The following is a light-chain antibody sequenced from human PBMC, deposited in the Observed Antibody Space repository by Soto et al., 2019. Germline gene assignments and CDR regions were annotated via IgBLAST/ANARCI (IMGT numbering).Light chain of an antibody. CDR3: QQRSNWIS. Sequence: EVVMTQSPATLSVSPGERATLSCRASQTVSRNLAWYQQRPGQAPRLLIYDVFTRAAGIPARFSGSGSETEFTLTIRSLQSEDFAVYYCQQRSNWISFGGGTKVEI. CDR2: DVF. J-gene: IGKJ4*01. CDR1: QTVSRN. V-gene: IGKV3-15*01.